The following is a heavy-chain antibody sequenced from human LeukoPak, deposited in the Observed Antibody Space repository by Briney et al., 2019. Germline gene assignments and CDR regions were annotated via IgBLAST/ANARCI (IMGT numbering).Heavy chain of an antibody. Sequence: GRSLRLSCAASGLTFSRYGMHWVRQAPGKGLEWVAVIWYDGSKKYYADSVKGRFTISRDDSKNAVYLQMNSLGAEDTAIYYCAVGYSSAWHFDYWGQGTLVAVSS. V-gene: IGHV3-33*03. CDR3: AVGYSSAWHFDY. J-gene: IGHJ4*02. CDR1: GLTFSRYG. CDR2: IWYDGSKK. D-gene: IGHD6-25*01.